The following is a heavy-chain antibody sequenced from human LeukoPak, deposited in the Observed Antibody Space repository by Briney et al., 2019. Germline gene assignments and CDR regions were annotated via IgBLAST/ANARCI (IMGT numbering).Heavy chain of an antibody. Sequence: GASVKVSCKASGGTFSSYAISWVRQAPGQGLEWMGGIIPIFGTANYAQKFQGRVTITADKSTSTAYMELSSPRSEDTAVYYCARTGQDLRGVILGTFDYWGQGTLVTVSS. J-gene: IGHJ4*02. CDR1: GGTFSSYA. D-gene: IGHD3-10*01. CDR3: ARTGQDLRGVILGTFDY. V-gene: IGHV1-69*06. CDR2: IIPIFGTA.